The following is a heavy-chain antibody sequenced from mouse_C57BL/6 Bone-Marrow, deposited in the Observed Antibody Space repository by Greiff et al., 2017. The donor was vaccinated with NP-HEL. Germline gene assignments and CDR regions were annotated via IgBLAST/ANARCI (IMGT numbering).Heavy chain of an antibody. Sequence: VQLQQSGPELVKPGASVKLSCKASGYTFTSYDINWVKQRPGQGLEWIGWIYPRDGSTKYNEKFKGKATLTVDTSSSTAYMELHSLTSEDSAVYFCARPIYYDYGDWYFDVWGTGTTVTVSS. V-gene: IGHV1-85*01. D-gene: IGHD2-4*01. CDR3: ARPIYYDYGDWYFDV. CDR1: GYTFTSYD. J-gene: IGHJ1*03. CDR2: IYPRDGST.